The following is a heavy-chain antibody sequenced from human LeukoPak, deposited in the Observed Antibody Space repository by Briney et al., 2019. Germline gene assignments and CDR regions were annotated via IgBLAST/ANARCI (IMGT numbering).Heavy chain of an antibody. D-gene: IGHD2-15*01. Sequence: ASVKVSCKASGYTFTGYYMHWVRQAPGQGLEWMGWINPNSGGANYAQKFQGRVTMTRDTSISTAYMELSRLRSDDTAVYYCARGGSSHHNWFDPWGQGTLVTVSS. CDR3: ARGGSSHHNWFDP. J-gene: IGHJ5*02. CDR2: INPNSGGA. V-gene: IGHV1-2*02. CDR1: GYTFTGYY.